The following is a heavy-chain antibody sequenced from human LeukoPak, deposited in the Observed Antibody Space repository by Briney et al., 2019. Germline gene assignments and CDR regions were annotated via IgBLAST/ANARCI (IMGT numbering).Heavy chain of an antibody. Sequence: GGSLRLSCAASGFTFSSYAMTWVRQAPGKGLEWVSAISASGVDTYYPDSVKGRFTISRDNSKNTLYLHMSSLRAEDTAVYYCAKGGSIAVAGTPLYYWGQGTLVTVSS. D-gene: IGHD6-19*01. CDR3: AKGGSIAVAGTPLYY. J-gene: IGHJ4*02. CDR1: GFTFSSYA. V-gene: IGHV3-23*01. CDR2: ISASGVDT.